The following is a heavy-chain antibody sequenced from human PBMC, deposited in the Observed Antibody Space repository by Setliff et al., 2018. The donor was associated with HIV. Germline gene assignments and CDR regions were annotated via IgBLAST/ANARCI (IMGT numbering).Heavy chain of an antibody. CDR3: ARRTYGSGRFDP. Sequence: PSETLSLTCTVSDGSISRTSYYWGWIRQPPGRGLEWIGSVYYTGSTYYNPSLKSRVTISVDRSKNQFSLKLGSVTTADTGVYYCARRTYGSGRFDPWGQGTLVTVSS. J-gene: IGHJ5*02. D-gene: IGHD6-19*01. V-gene: IGHV4-39*01. CDR1: DGSISRTSYY. CDR2: VYYTGST.